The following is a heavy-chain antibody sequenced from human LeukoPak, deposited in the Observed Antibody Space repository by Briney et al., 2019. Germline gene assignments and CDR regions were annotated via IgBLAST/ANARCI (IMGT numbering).Heavy chain of an antibody. CDR3: ARGQTPTYYYDSSGYWNY. V-gene: IGHV4-31*03. D-gene: IGHD3-22*01. CDR1: GGSISSGGYY. Sequence: PSQTLSLTCTVSGGSISSGGYYWSWIRQHPGKGLEWIGYIYYSGSTYYNPSLKSRVTISVDTSKNQFSLKLSSVTAADTAVYYCARGQTPTYYYDSSGYWNYWGQGTLVTVSS. CDR2: IYYSGST. J-gene: IGHJ4*02.